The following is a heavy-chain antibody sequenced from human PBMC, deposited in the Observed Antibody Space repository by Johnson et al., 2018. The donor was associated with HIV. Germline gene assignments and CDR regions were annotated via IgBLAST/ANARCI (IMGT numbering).Heavy chain of an antibody. D-gene: IGHD6-19*01. Sequence: QVQLVESGGGVVQPGRSLRLSCVASGFTFSSYGMHWVRQAPGKGLEWVAVISYDGNNKYYADSVTGRVTISRDNSMNTLYLQMNSLRAEDTAVYYCATFGYTSGWIVTDDAFDVWGHGTLVTVSS. V-gene: IGHV3-30*03. CDR3: ATFGYTSGWIVTDDAFDV. J-gene: IGHJ3*01. CDR2: ISYDGNNK. CDR1: GFTFSSYG.